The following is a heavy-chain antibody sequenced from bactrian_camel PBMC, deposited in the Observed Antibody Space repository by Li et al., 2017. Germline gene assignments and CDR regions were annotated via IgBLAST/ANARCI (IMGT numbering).Heavy chain of an antibody. Sequence: VQLVESGGGLVQVGGSLRLSCLTSGVSYGTHCMAWFRQAPGKEREVVALIDTRGGTALADSVSGRFTISNDVAKNILYLQMDRLKPEDSAMYYCAADWTRAVFFANVPDFAFSGPGTQVTVS. CDR2: IDTRGGT. V-gene: IGHV3S55*01. D-gene: IGHD3*01. CDR1: GVSYGTHC. J-gene: IGHJ6*01. CDR3: AADWTRAVFFANVPDFAF.